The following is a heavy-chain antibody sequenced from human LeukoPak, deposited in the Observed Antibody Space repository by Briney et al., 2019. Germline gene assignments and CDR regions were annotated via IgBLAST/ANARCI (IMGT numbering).Heavy chain of an antibody. Sequence: SQALSLTCTVSGGSLSSGDYYWSWIRQPPGKGLEWLGYIYYSGSNYYNPSLKSRVTISVDTSKNQFSLQLSSVTAADTAVYYCARGDYGDYFDYWGQGTLVTVSS. CDR3: ARGDYGDYFDY. D-gene: IGHD4-17*01. J-gene: IGHJ4*02. CDR1: GGSLSSGDYY. CDR2: IYYSGSN. V-gene: IGHV4-30-4*08.